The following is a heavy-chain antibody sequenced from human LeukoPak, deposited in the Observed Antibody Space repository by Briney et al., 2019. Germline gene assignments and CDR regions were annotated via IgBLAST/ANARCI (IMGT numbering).Heavy chain of an antibody. D-gene: IGHD3-16*01. CDR1: GGSIDSSTYY. J-gene: IGHJ4*02. Sequence: SETLSLTCTVSGGSIDSSTYYWGWIRQPPGKGLEWIGSFFNRGSHSRNPSLSSRVTIFADMSKNQFSLKLTSETAADTAVYYCARRLRPGDYLYYWGQGILVTASS. CDR3: ARRLRPGDYLYY. CDR2: FFNRGSH. V-gene: IGHV4-39*01.